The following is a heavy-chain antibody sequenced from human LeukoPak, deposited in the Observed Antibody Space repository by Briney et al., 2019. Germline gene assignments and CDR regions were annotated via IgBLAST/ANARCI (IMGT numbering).Heavy chain of an antibody. Sequence: NPSETLSLTCTVSGGSISSSSYYWGWIRQPPGKGLEWTGSIYYSGSTYYNPSLKSRVTISVDTSKNQFSLKLSSVTAADTAVYYCARLQWLYNWFDPWGQGTLVTVSS. J-gene: IGHJ5*02. CDR3: ARLQWLYNWFDP. CDR2: IYYSGST. CDR1: GGSISSSSYY. D-gene: IGHD6-19*01. V-gene: IGHV4-39*01.